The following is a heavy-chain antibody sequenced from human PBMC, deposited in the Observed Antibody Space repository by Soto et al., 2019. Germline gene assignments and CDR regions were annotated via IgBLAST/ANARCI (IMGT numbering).Heavy chain of an antibody. CDR1: GGSFSGYY. CDR3: ARGLRSSSRNFDY. J-gene: IGHJ4*02. V-gene: IGHV4-34*01. D-gene: IGHD6-6*01. Sequence: SETLSLTCAVYGGSFSGYYWSWIRQPPGKGLEWIGEINHSGSTNYNPSLKSRVTISVDTSKNQFSLKLSSVTAADTAVYYCARGLRSSSRNFDYWGQGTLVTVSS. CDR2: INHSGST.